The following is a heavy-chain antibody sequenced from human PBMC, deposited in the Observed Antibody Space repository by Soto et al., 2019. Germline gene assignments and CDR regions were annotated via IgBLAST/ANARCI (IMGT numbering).Heavy chain of an antibody. V-gene: IGHV3-11*06. Sequence: PGGSLRLSCAASGFTFSDYYMSWIRQAPGKGLEWVSYISSSSSYTNYADSVKGRFTISRDNAKNSLYLQMNSLRAEDTAVYYCAREVVILTGYYPGGAFDIWGQGTMVTVSS. CDR2: ISSSSSYT. J-gene: IGHJ3*02. D-gene: IGHD3-9*01. CDR3: AREVVILTGYYPGGAFDI. CDR1: GFTFSDYY.